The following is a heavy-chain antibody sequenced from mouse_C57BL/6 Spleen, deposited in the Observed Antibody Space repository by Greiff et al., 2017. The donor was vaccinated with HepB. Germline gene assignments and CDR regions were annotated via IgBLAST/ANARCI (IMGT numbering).Heavy chain of an antibody. D-gene: IGHD1-1*01. J-gene: IGHJ2*01. Sequence: QVQLKESGPGLVAPSQSLSITCTVSGFSLTSYGVHWVRQPPGKGLEWLVVIWSDGSTTYNSALKSRLSISKDNSKSQVFLKMNSRQTDDTAMYYCARHGDGSSPYYFDYWGQGTTLTVSS. CDR1: GFSLTSYG. CDR3: ARHGDGSSPYYFDY. CDR2: IWSDGST. V-gene: IGHV2-6-1*01.